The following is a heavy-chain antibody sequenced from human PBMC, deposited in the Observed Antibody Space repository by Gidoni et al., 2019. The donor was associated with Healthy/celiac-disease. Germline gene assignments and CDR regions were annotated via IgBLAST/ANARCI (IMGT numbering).Heavy chain of an antibody. CDR2: ISSSSSYI. J-gene: IGHJ4*02. Sequence: EVQLVESGGGLVKPGGSLRLSCAASGFTFSSYSMNWVRQAPGKGLEWVASISSSSSYIYYADSVKGRFTISRDNAKNSLYLQMNSLRAEDTAVYYCARVLRRWLPDYWGQGTLVTVSS. CDR3: ARVLRRWLPDY. CDR1: GFTFSSYS. V-gene: IGHV3-21*01. D-gene: IGHD5-12*01.